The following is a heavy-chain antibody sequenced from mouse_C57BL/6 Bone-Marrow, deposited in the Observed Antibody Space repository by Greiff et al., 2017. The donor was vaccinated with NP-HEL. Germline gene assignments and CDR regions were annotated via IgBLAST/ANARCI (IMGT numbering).Heavy chain of an antibody. J-gene: IGHJ1*03. Sequence: DVMLVESGGGLVKPGGSLKLSCAASGFTFSSYTMSWVRQTPEKRLEWVATISGGGGNTYYPDSVKGRFTISRDNAKNTLYLQMSSLRSEDTALYYCARHGDYGSRRYFDVWGTGTTVTVSS. V-gene: IGHV5-9*01. D-gene: IGHD1-1*01. CDR2: ISGGGGNT. CDR3: ARHGDYGSRRYFDV. CDR1: GFTFSSYT.